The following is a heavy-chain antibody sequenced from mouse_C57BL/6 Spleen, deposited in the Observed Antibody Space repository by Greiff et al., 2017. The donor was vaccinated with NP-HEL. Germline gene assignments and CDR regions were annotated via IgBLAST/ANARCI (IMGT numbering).Heavy chain of an antibody. D-gene: IGHD1-1*01. CDR2: IYPGDGAT. J-gene: IGHJ3*01. CDR3: ARDYGSSLFAY. Sequence: QVQLQQSGPELVKPGASVKISCKASGYAFSSSWMNWVKQRPGKGLEWIGRIYPGDGATNYNGKFAGKAPLTADKSSSTAYMQLSSLTSEDSAVYFCARDYGSSLFAYWGQGTLVTVSA. V-gene: IGHV1-82*01. CDR1: GYAFSSSW.